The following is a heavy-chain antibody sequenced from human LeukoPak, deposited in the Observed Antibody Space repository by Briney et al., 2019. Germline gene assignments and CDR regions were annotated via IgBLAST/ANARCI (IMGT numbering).Heavy chain of an antibody. D-gene: IGHD3-22*01. CDR3: ARGPYDSGGYHYGIRAFYFDY. J-gene: IGHJ4*02. CDR1: GESFSGDF. V-gene: IGHV4-34*01. CDR2: INHRGRT. Sequence: PSETLSLTCGVYGESFSGDFWTWLRQAPGKGLEWIGEINHRGRTNYSPSRTGRVTISVDPPMNQLSLQLRSVTAAATALYYCARGPYDSGGYHYGIRAFYFDYWGQGILVTVSS.